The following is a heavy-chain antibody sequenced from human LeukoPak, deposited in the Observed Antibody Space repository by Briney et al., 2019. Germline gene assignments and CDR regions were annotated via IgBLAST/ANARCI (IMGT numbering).Heavy chain of an antibody. CDR2: VWYDDAVE. J-gene: IGHJ4*02. CDR1: GFTFSNYW. Sequence: QAGGSLRLSCAASGFTFSNYWMSWVRQAPGKGLEWLAVVWYDDAVENYADSVKGRFTISRDNSKNTLFLQMNNLSAEDTAVYYCARDNDYYDLHYWGQGTLVTVSS. D-gene: IGHD3-22*01. V-gene: IGHV3-33*08. CDR3: ARDNDYYDLHY.